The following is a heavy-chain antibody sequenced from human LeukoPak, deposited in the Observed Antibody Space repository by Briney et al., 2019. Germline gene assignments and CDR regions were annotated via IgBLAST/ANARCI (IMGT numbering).Heavy chain of an antibody. J-gene: IGHJ3*02. CDR2: ISYDGSNK. V-gene: IGHV3-30-3*01. CDR3: ARDNDYGDYSDAFDI. CDR1: GFTFSSYA. D-gene: IGHD4-17*01. Sequence: PGGSLRLSCAASGFTFSSYAMHWVRQAPGKGLEWVAVISYDGSNKYYADSVKGRFTISRDNSKNTLYLQMNSLRAEDTAVYYCARDNDYGDYSDAFDIWGQGTMVTVSS.